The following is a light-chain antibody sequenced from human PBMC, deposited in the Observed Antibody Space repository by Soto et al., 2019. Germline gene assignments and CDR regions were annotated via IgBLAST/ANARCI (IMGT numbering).Light chain of an antibody. CDR2: DDR. J-gene: IGLJ3*02. CDR1: NIGRKS. Sequence: SYELTQPPSVSVAPGQTARITCGGTNIGRKSVHWYQQKPGQAPVVVVYDDRDRPSGIPERFSGSNSGNTAALTISRVEAGDEADYYCLVSYNGANWVFGGGTQLTVL. CDR3: LVSYNGANWV. V-gene: IGLV3-21*02.